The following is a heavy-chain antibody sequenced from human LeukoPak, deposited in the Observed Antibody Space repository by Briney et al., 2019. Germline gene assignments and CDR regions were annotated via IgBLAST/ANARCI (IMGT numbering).Heavy chain of an antibody. CDR2: INHSGST. CDR1: GGSFSGYY. CDR3: ARLSVDMVAKNAFDV. J-gene: IGHJ3*01. D-gene: IGHD5-12*01. V-gene: IGHV4-34*01. Sequence: SETLSLTCAVYGGSFSGYYWSWIRQPPGKGLEWIGEINHSGSTDQNPSLKSRVTISVDTSKNQFSLKLSSVTAADTAVYYCARLSVDMVAKNAFDVWGQGTMVTVSS.